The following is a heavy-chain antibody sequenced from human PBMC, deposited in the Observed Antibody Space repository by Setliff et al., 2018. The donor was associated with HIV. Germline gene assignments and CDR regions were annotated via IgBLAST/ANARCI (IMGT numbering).Heavy chain of an antibody. V-gene: IGHV4-4*07. CDR1: GGSISSYY. Sequence: SETLSLTCTVSGGSISSYYWTWIRQPAGKALEWIGRININEDTYFNPSLKSRVTLSIDTSKNHFSLRLSSVTAADTAVYYCARGGSRGSWYWDYWGQGTLVTVSS. D-gene: IGHD6-13*01. J-gene: IGHJ4*01. CDR2: ININEDT. CDR3: ARGGSRGSWYWDY.